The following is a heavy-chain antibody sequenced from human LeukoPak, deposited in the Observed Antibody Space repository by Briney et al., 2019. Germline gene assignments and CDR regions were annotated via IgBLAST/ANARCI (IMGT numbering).Heavy chain of an antibody. CDR3: ARVYGSSWLYYFDY. V-gene: IGHV4-59*08. CDR2: IYYSGST. CDR1: GGSISSYY. J-gene: IGHJ4*02. Sequence: SETLSLTCTVSGGSISSYYWSWIRQPPEKGLEWIGYIYYSGSTKYNPSLKSRVTISVDTSKNQFSLKLSSVTAADTAVYYCARVYGSSWLYYFDYWGQGTLVTVSS. D-gene: IGHD6-13*01.